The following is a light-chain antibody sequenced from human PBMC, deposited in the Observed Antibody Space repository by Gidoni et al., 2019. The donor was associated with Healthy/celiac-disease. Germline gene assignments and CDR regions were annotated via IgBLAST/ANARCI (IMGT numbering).Light chain of an antibody. CDR1: QSVSSSY. Sequence: EIVLTQSPGTLSLSPGERATLSCRASQSVSSSYLAWYQQKPGQAPRLLIYGASSRATGIPDRFSGSGSGTDFTLTISRLEPEDFAVYYCQQYGSSPSTFGQXTRLEIK. V-gene: IGKV3-20*01. CDR3: QQYGSSPST. CDR2: GAS. J-gene: IGKJ5*01.